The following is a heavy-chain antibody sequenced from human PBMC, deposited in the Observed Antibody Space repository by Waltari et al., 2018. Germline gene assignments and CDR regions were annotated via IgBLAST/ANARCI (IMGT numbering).Heavy chain of an antibody. CDR2: IYHSGST. D-gene: IGHD3-9*01. J-gene: IGHJ6*02. CDR1: GGSISSGGSS. Sequence: QLQLQESGSGLVKPSQTLSLTCAVSGGSISSGGSSWSWIRQPPGKGREWIGYIYHSGSTYYNPSLKSRVTISVDRSKNQFSLKLSSVTAADTAVYYCARDTQYYDILTGYRNYYGMDVWGQGTTVTVSS. CDR3: ARDTQYYDILTGYRNYYGMDV. V-gene: IGHV4-30-2*01.